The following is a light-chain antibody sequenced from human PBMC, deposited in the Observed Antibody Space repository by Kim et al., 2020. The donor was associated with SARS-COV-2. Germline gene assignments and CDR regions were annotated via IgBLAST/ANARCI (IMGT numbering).Light chain of an antibody. V-gene: IGLV3-19*01. Sequence: LGRTVRITWQGDSLRTYYASWYQQKPGQAPVLVIYGKNNRPSGIPDRFSGTSSGNTVSLTTPGAQAEDEADYYWNSRETSGVHVVLGGGSQVTDL. CDR1: SLRTYY. CDR3: NSRETSGVHVV. CDR2: GKN. J-gene: IGLJ2*01.